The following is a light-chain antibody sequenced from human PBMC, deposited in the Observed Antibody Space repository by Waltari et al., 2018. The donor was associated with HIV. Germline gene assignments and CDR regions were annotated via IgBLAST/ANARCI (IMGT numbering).Light chain of an antibody. CDR2: DAS. Sequence: AIQLTPSPSSLSASVGDRVPITCRASQGISSDLAWYQQKPGKAPKLLIYDASSLESGVPSRFSGSGSGTDFTLTISSLQPEDFATYYCQQFNNYLRLTFGGGTKVEIK. V-gene: IGKV1D-13*01. J-gene: IGKJ4*01. CDR1: QGISSD. CDR3: QQFNNYLRLT.